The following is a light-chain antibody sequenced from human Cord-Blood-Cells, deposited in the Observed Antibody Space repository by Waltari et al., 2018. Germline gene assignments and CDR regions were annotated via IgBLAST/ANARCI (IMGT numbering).Light chain of an antibody. CDR1: SSNIGSNT. CDR2: SNN. V-gene: IGLV1-44*01. CDR3: AAWDDSLNGPV. Sequence: QSVLTQPPSASGTPGQRVTISCSGRSSNIGSNTVNWYQQLPETAPKLLFYSNNQRPSGVPDRFSGSKSGTSASLAISGLQCEDEADYYCAAWDDSLNGPVFGGGTKLTVL. J-gene: IGLJ3*02.